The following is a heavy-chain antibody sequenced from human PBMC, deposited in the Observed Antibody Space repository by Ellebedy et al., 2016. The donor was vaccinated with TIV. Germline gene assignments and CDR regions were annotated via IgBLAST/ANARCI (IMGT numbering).Heavy chain of an antibody. J-gene: IGHJ4*02. CDR2: IYSRGDT. V-gene: IGHV3-53*05. Sequence: GESLKISXAASGFTVGNNYMSWVRQAPGKGLEWVSLIYSRGDTAYADSVKGRFTISRDNSKNSLYLHMNSLRTEDTALYYCAKDSYCSSTSCYGWLDYWGQGTLVTVSS. CDR3: AKDSYCSSTSCYGWLDY. CDR1: GFTVGNNY. D-gene: IGHD2-2*01.